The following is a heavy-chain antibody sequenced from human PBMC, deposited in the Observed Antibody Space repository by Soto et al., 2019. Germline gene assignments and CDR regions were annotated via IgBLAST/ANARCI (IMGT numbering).Heavy chain of an antibody. J-gene: IGHJ4*02. D-gene: IGHD3-10*01. CDR1: GGSSSNFY. Sequence: SETLSLTCTVSGGSSSNFYWSWIRQPPGKGLEWIGYVYYTGSTSYNPSLKRRVTFSADSSRGQFSLRLNSVTAADTAVYYCARGAHPPMVRGVPAFDYWGQGTLVTVSS. V-gene: IGHV4-59*08. CDR2: VYYTGST. CDR3: ARGAHPPMVRGVPAFDY.